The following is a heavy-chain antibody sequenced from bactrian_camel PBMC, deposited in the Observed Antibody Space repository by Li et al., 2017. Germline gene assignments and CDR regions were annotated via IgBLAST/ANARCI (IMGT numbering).Heavy chain of an antibody. CDR3: AKQYYSGDYYYTEPYRY. CDR2: INGVGTNL. J-gene: IGHJ4*01. V-gene: IGHV3S35*01. Sequence: VQLVESGGGSVQAGGSLRLSCEASGFPFSSAAMRWVRQAPGKGLEWVANINGVGTNLYYSESVKGRFAISRDNAKNTVYLQLNSLKTEDMAIYYCAKQYYSGDYYYTEPYRYWGQGTQVTVS. CDR1: GFPFSSAA. D-gene: IGHD2*01.